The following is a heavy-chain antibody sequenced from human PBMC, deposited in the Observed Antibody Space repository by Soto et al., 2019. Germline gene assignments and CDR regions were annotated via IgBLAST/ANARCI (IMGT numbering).Heavy chain of an antibody. Sequence: SETLSLTCAVYGGSFSGYYWSWIRQPPGKGLEWIGEINHSGSTNYNPSLKSRVTISVDTSKNQFSLKLSSVTAADTAVYYCARGESWYGRFDYWGQGTLVTVSS. CDR2: INHSGST. V-gene: IGHV4-34*01. CDR3: ARGESWYGRFDY. CDR1: GGSFSGYY. J-gene: IGHJ4*02. D-gene: IGHD6-13*01.